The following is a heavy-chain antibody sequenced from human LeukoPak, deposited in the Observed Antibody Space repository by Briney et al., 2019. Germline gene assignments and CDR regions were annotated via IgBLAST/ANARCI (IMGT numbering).Heavy chain of an antibody. D-gene: IGHD4-11*01. CDR2: ISSSSSYI. Sequence: GGSLRLSCAASGFTFSSYSMNWVRQAPGKGLEWVSSISSSSSYIYYADSVKGRFTISRDNAKNSLYLQMNSLRAEDTAVYYCARDVAYSNYAIDYWGQGTLVTVSS. CDR3: ARDVAYSNYAIDY. J-gene: IGHJ4*02. CDR1: GFTFSSYS. V-gene: IGHV3-21*01.